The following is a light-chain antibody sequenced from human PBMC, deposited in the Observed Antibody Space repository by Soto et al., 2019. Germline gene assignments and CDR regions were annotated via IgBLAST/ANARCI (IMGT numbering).Light chain of an antibody. Sequence: EIVMTQSPATLSVSPGARATLSCRASQSVGSNLAWYQQKPGQAPRLLIYGASTRATGIPTRFSGSGSGSEVTITISSLQAEDFAIYVCEQYNNWCTERTCGHGTKVEIK. CDR3: EQYNNWCTERT. CDR1: QSVGSN. J-gene: IGKJ1*01. CDR2: GAS. V-gene: IGKV3-15*01.